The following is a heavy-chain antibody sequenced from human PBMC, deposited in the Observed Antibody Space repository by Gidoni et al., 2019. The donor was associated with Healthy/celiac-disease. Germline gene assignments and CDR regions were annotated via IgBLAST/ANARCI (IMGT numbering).Heavy chain of an antibody. D-gene: IGHD3-3*01. CDR3: ARSLRFLEWPVNFDY. CDR1: GYTFTGYY. CDR2: INPNSGGT. Sequence: QVQLVQSGAEVKKPGASVKVSCKASGYTFTGYYMHWVRQAPGQGLEWMGWINPNSGGTNYAQKFQGWVTMTRDTSISTAYMELSRLRSDDTAVYYCARSLRFLEWPVNFDYWGQGTLVTVSS. V-gene: IGHV1-2*04. J-gene: IGHJ4*02.